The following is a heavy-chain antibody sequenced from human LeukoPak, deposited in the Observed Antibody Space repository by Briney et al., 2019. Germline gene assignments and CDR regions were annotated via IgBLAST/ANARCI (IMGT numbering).Heavy chain of an antibody. Sequence: ASVKVSCKASGYTFTSYGISWVRQAPGQGLEWMGWISAYNGNTNYAQKLQGRVTMTTDTSTSTAYMELRSLRSDDTAVYYCARGDDSSGYYYYYYYGMDVWGQGTTVTVSS. V-gene: IGHV1-18*01. CDR2: ISAYNGNT. J-gene: IGHJ6*02. CDR3: ARGDDSSGYYYYYYYGMDV. D-gene: IGHD3-22*01. CDR1: GYTFTSYG.